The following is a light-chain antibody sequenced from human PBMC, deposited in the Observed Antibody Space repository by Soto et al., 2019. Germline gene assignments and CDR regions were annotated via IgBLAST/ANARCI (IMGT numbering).Light chain of an antibody. CDR1: SSDVGGYNY. CDR3: NSYTRSSTWV. Sequence: QSALTQPASVSGSPGQSITISCTGTSSDVGGYNYVSWYQQHPGKAPKLMISEVSNRPSGVSNRFSGSKSGNTASLTISGLQAEDEADYYCNSYTRSSTWVFGGGTKLTVL. CDR2: EVS. J-gene: IGLJ3*02. V-gene: IGLV2-14*01.